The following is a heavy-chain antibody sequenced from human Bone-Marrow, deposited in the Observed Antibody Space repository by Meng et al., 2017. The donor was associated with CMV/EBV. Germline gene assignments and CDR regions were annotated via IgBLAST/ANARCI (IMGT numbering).Heavy chain of an antibody. CDR2: ISSSGSTI. CDR1: GFTFSDYY. D-gene: IGHD6-6*01. Sequence: GESLKISCAASGFTFSDYYMSWIRQAPGKGLEWVSYISSSGSTIYYADSVKGRFTISRDNAKNSLYLQMNSLRAEDTAVYYCARDLRYSSSIDYWGQGTLVTVSS. V-gene: IGHV3-11*01. CDR3: ARDLRYSSSIDY. J-gene: IGHJ4*02.